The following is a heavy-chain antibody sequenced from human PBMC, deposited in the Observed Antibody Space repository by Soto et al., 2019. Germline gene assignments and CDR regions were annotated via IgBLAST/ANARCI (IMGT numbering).Heavy chain of an antibody. V-gene: IGHV1-69-2*01. CDR2: VDPEDGET. CDR3: ATVETTGTTPFDS. D-gene: IGHD1-1*01. CDR1: GYTFTVYY. J-gene: IGHJ4*02. Sequence: EVQLVQSGAEVKKPGTTVKISCKASGYTFTVYYIHWVQQAPGKGLKWMGLVDPEDGETIYVEKFQGRVTMTADTSTDTAYMELSSLRSEDTAVYYCATVETTGTTPFDSWGQGTLVTVSS.